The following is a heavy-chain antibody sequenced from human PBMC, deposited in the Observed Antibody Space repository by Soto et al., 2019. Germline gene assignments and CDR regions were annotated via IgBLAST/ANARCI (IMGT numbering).Heavy chain of an antibody. Sequence: ASVKVSCKVSGYTLTELSMHWVRQAPGKGLEWMGGFDPEDGETIYAQKFQGRVTMTEDTSTDTAYMELSSLRSEDTAVYYCGRVGHYNFWSGPDYWGQGTLVTVSS. CDR2: FDPEDGET. CDR3: GRVGHYNFWSGPDY. CDR1: GYTLTELS. D-gene: IGHD3-3*01. J-gene: IGHJ4*02. V-gene: IGHV1-24*01.